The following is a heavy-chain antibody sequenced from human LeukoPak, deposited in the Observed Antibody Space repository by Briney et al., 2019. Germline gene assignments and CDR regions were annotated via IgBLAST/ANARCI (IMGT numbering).Heavy chain of an antibody. J-gene: IGHJ4*02. CDR1: GYTFTGYY. CDR2: INPNSGGT. Sequence: AASVKVSCKASGYTFTGYYMHWVRQAPGQGLEWMGWINPNSGGTNYAQKFQGRVTMTRDTSISTAYMELSRLRSDDTAVYYCAGDIDTAMVVKDYWGQGTLVTVSS. D-gene: IGHD5-18*01. CDR3: AGDIDTAMVVKDY. V-gene: IGHV1-2*02.